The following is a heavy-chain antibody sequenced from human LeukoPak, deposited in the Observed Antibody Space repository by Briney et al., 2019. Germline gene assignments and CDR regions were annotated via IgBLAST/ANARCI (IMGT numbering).Heavy chain of an antibody. Sequence: PSETLSLTCTVSGGSISSYYWSWIRQPPGKGLEWIGYIYYSGSTNYNPSLKSRVTISVDTSKNQFSLKLSSVTAADTAVYYCARKTGDSSGYYFRANWFDPWGQGTLVTVSS. CDR1: GGSISSYY. J-gene: IGHJ5*02. D-gene: IGHD3-22*01. CDR2: IYYSGST. V-gene: IGHV4-59*01. CDR3: ARKTGDSSGYYFRANWFDP.